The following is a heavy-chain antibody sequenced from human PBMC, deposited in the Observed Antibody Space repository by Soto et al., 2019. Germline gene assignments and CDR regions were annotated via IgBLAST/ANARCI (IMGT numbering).Heavy chain of an antibody. CDR1: GDSVSSGSAS. V-gene: IGHV6-1*01. CDR3: TRNVGSSWLAS. CDR2: TYYRSKWFY. J-gene: IGHJ5*01. Sequence: SQTLSLTCDISGDSVSSGSASWNWIRQTPSRGLEWLGRTYYRSKWFYDYAVSVNSRMTITPDTSKNQLSLQLSSVSPEDTAVYYCTRNVGSSWLASWGQGTLVTVSS.